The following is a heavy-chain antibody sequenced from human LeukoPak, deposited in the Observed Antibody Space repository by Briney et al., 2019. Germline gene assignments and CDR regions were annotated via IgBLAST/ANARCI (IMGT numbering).Heavy chain of an antibody. J-gene: IGHJ4*02. CDR2: ISSSGKTI. V-gene: IGHV3-48*03. CDR1: GFTFSSYE. Sequence: PGVSLRLSCEASGFTFSSYEMNWVRQAPGKGLECVSYISSSGKTIYYALSKKGRYTVSRDNAKNSLYLQMNSLRAEDTAVYYCATTSIAAAVPGCFDYWGQGTLVTVFS. CDR3: ATTSIAAAVPGCFDY. D-gene: IGHD6-13*01.